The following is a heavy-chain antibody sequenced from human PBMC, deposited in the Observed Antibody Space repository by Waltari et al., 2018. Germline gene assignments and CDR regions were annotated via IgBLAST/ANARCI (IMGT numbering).Heavy chain of an antibody. CDR3: ARDGYSSSWGAEYFQH. Sequence: QVQLQESGPGLVKPSQTLSLTCTVSGGSISSGSYYWSWIRQPAGKGLEWIGYIYTSGSTNYNPSLKSRVTISVDTSKNQFSLKLSSVTAADTAVYYCARDGYSSSWGAEYFQHWGQGTLVTVSS. CDR1: GGSISSGSYY. J-gene: IGHJ1*01. V-gene: IGHV4-61*09. CDR2: IYTSGST. D-gene: IGHD6-13*01.